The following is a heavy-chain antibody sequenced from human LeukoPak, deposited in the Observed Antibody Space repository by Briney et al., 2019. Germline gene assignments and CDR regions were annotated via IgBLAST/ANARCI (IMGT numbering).Heavy chain of an antibody. J-gene: IGHJ4*02. V-gene: IGHV4-61*02. CDR1: GGFISSGSYY. Sequence: PSETLSLTCTVSGGFISSGSYYWSSIRQPAGKGLEWIGRIYTSGSTNYNPSLKSRVTISVDTSKNQFSLKLSSVTAADTAVYYCAREDIVGARPFDYWGQGTLITVSS. CDR2: IYTSGST. D-gene: IGHD1-26*01. CDR3: AREDIVGARPFDY.